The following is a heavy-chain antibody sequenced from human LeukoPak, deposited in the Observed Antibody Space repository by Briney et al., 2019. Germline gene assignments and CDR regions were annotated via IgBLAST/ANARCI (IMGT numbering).Heavy chain of an antibody. D-gene: IGHD3-10*01. J-gene: IGHJ6*03. CDR3: ARRVVRGVIITVYYMDV. CDR2: IYYSGST. V-gene: IGHV4-39*07. Sequence: SETLSLTCTVSGGSISSSSYYWGWIRQPPGKGLEWIGSIYYSGSTFYNPSLKSRVTISVDTSKNQFSLKLSSVTAADTAVYYCARRVVRGVIITVYYMDVWGKGTTVTISS. CDR1: GGSISSSSYY.